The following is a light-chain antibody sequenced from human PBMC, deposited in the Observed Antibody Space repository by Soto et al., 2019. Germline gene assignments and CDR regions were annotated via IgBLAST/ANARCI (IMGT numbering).Light chain of an antibody. CDR2: DAS. CDR1: QDIGNY. J-gene: IGKJ2*01. Sequence: DIQMTQSPSSLSASVGDRVIITCQASQDIGNYLNWYQQKPGIAPKLLIYDASNLQAGVPSRFSGSGSGTYFTFIISNLQPEDFATYYCPHYDGPPNTFGQGTKLEIK. CDR3: PHYDGPPNT. V-gene: IGKV1-33*01.